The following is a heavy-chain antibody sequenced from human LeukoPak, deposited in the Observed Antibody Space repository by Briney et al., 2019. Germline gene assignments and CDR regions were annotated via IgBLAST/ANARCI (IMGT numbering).Heavy chain of an antibody. D-gene: IGHD6-13*01. CDR3: ARDVPAGNNWFDP. Sequence: GASVEVSCKASGYTFTGYYIHWVRQAPGQGLEWMGWMNPKSGGTNYAQKFEARVTMTRDTSISTAYMELTRLRSDDTAVYYCARDVPAGNNWFDPWGQGTLVTVSS. CDR2: MNPKSGGT. V-gene: IGHV1-2*02. CDR1: GYTFTGYY. J-gene: IGHJ5*02.